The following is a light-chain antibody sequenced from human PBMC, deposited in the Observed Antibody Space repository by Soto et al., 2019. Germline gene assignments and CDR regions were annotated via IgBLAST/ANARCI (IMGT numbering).Light chain of an antibody. Sequence: QSVLTQPPSASGTPGQRVTISCSGSNSNIGSNIVNWFQQFPGTAPKLLIYAHNQRPSGVPDRFSGSKSGTSASLAISGLQSEDEADYYCAAWDDSLNAWVFGGGTQLTVL. V-gene: IGLV1-44*01. CDR2: AHN. J-gene: IGLJ3*02. CDR1: NSNIGSNI. CDR3: AAWDDSLNAWV.